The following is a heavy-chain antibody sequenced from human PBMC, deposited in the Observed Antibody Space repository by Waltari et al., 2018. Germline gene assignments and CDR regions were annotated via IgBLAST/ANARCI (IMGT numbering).Heavy chain of an antibody. V-gene: IGHV4-4*02. CDR3: ARDRGIGLYFDS. CDR2: IHRSGRS. Sequence: QLQLQESGPGLVKPSGTLSPTCTVSGDSVNSNSWWSWVRQPPDKGLEWIGQIHRSGRSNYNPSLESRVTISLDTSNRQFSLKLTSTTAADTAVYYCARDRGIGLYFDSWGQGTLVTVSP. J-gene: IGHJ4*02. CDR1: GDSVNSNSW. D-gene: IGHD1-26*01.